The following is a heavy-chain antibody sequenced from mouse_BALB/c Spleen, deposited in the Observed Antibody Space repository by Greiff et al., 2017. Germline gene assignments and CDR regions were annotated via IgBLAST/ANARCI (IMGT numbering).Heavy chain of an antibody. CDR1: GFSLTSYG. D-gene: IGHD2-4*01. J-gene: IGHJ4*01. V-gene: IGHV2-2*02. CDR3: ARMGLRKGYAMDY. CDR2: IWSGGST. Sequence: QLVESGPGLVQPSQSLSITCTVSGFSLTSYGVHWVRQSPGKGLEWLGVIWSGGSTDYNAAFISRLSISKDNSKSQVFFKMNSLQANDTAIYYCARMGLRKGYAMDYWGQGTSVTVSS.